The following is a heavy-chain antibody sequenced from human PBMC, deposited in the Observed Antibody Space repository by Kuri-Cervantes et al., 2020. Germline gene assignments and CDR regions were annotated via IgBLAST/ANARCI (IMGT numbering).Heavy chain of an antibody. D-gene: IGHD3-22*01. CDR3: ANLITMIVVVRWFDHDAFDI. V-gene: IGHV3-23*01. CDR2: ISGSGGST. CDR1: GFTFSSYA. Sequence: GGSLRLSCAASGFTFSSYAMSWVRQAPGKGLEWVSAISGSGGSTYYADSVKGRFTISRDNSKNTLYLQMNSLRAEVTAVYYCANLITMIVVVRWFDHDAFDIWGQGPMVTVSS. J-gene: IGHJ3*02.